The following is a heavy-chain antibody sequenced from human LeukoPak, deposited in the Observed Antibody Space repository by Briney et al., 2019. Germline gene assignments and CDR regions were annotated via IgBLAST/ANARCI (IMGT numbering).Heavy chain of an antibody. V-gene: IGHV3-33*01. J-gene: IGHJ4*02. CDR2: IWYDGSNK. D-gene: IGHD2-15*01. Sequence: AGKSLRLSCAASGFMFNSYGMHWVRQAPGKGLEWVAAIWYDGSNKYYADSVKGRFTISRDNSKNTLYLEMNSLRDEDTAVYYCARDRGGNTYFDCWGQGTLVTVSS. CDR1: GFMFNSYG. CDR3: ARDRGGNTYFDC.